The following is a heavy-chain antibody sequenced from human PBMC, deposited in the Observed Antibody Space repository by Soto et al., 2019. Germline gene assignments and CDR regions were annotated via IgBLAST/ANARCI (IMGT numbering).Heavy chain of an antibody. V-gene: IGHV1-18*01. D-gene: IGHD3-22*01. Sequence: ASVKVSCKASGYTFTSYGISWVRQAPGQGLEWMGWISAYNGNTNYAQKLQGRVTMTTDTSTSTAYMELRSLRSDDTAVYYCARRARAGPTSYYDSSGYLDYWGQGTLVTVSS. CDR1: GYTFTSYG. J-gene: IGHJ4*02. CDR3: ARRARAGPTSYYDSSGYLDY. CDR2: ISAYNGNT.